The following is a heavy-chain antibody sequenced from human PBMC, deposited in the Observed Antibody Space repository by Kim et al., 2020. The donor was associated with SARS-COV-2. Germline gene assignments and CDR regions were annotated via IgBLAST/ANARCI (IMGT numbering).Heavy chain of an antibody. CDR1: GYTLTELS. Sequence: ASVKVSCKVSGYTLTELSMHWVRQAPGKGLEWMGGFDPEDGETIYAQKFQGRVTMTEDTSTDTAYMELSSLRSEDTAVYYCATDRWGGYYDSSGYYNYWGQGTLVTVSS. V-gene: IGHV1-24*01. J-gene: IGHJ4*02. CDR3: ATDRWGGYYDSSGYYNY. CDR2: FDPEDGET. D-gene: IGHD3-22*01.